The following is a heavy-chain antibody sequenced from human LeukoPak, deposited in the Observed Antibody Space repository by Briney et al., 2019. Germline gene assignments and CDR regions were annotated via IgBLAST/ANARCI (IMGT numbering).Heavy chain of an antibody. CDR1: GFIFSNAW. V-gene: IGHV3-23*01. Sequence: PGGSLRLSCAASGFIFSNAWMSWVRQAPGKGLEWVSGISGSGGSTYYADSVKGRFTISRDNSKNTLYLQMTSLRAEDTAVYYCAKDQVWIVVGSFDYWGQGTLVTVSS. CDR2: ISGSGGST. J-gene: IGHJ4*02. D-gene: IGHD3-22*01. CDR3: AKDQVWIVVGSFDY.